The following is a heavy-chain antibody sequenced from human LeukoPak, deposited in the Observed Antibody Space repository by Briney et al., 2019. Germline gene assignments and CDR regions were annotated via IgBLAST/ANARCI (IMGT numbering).Heavy chain of an antibody. CDR1: GGSISSGTYY. CDR2: IYYSGST. Sequence: SETLSLTCTVSGGSISSGTYYWGWIRQPPGKGLEWIGSIYYSGSTYYNPSLKSRVTISVDTPKNQFSLKLSSVTAADTAVYYCATHDDFWSGFDAFDIWGQGTMVTVSS. D-gene: IGHD3-3*01. V-gene: IGHV4-39*01. CDR3: ATHDDFWSGFDAFDI. J-gene: IGHJ3*02.